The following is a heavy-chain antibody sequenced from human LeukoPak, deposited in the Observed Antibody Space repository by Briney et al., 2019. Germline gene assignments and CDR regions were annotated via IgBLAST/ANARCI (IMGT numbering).Heavy chain of an antibody. Sequence: PSETLSLTCAVSGGSISSGGYSWSWIRQPPGKGLEWIGYIYHSGSTYYNPSLKSRVTISVDRSKNQFCLKLSSVTAADTAVYYCARAVSSGYSYWFDPWGQGTLVTVSS. J-gene: IGHJ5*02. CDR3: ARAVSSGYSYWFDP. V-gene: IGHV4-30-2*01. CDR2: IYHSGST. CDR1: GGSISSGGYS. D-gene: IGHD3-22*01.